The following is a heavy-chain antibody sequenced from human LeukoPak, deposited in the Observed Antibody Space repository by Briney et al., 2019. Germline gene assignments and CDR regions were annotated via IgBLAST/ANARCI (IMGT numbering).Heavy chain of an antibody. CDR3: ARDMRQWLVLRLPDFDY. V-gene: IGHV4-31*03. Sequence: SQTLSLTCTVSGGSISSGGYYWSWIRQHPGKGLEWIGYIYYSGSTYYNPSLKSRVTISVDTSKNQFSLKLSSVTAADTAVYYCARDMRQWLVLRLPDFDYWGQGTLVTVSS. J-gene: IGHJ4*02. D-gene: IGHD6-19*01. CDR1: GGSISSGGYY. CDR2: IYYSGST.